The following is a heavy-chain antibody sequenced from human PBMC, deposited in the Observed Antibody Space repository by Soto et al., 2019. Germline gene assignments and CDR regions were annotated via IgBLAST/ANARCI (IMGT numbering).Heavy chain of an antibody. CDR1: GGTFSSYA. CDR3: ARETTVVTPQGGAFDI. D-gene: IGHD4-17*01. Sequence: QVQLVQSGAEVKKPGSSVKVSCKASGGTFSSYAISWVRQAPGQGLEWMGGIIRIFGTANYALKFQGRVTITADESTSTGYMELSSLRSEDTAVYYCARETTVVTPQGGAFDIWGQGTMVTVSS. J-gene: IGHJ3*02. CDR2: IIRIFGTA. V-gene: IGHV1-69*01.